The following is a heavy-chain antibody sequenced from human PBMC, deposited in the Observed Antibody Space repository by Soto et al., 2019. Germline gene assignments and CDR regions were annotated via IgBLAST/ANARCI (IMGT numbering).Heavy chain of an antibody. J-gene: IGHJ6*03. CDR3: ARDARGYCTNGVCPLYYYYYYMDV. D-gene: IGHD2-8*01. Sequence: QVQLQESGPGLVKPSGTLSLTCAVSSGSISSSNWWSWVRQPPGKGLEWIGEIYHSGSTNYNPSRKSRVTISVDKSKNQFSLKLSSVTAADTAVYYCARDARGYCTNGVCPLYYYYYYMDVWGKGTTVTVSS. V-gene: IGHV4-4*02. CDR1: SGSISSSNW. CDR2: IYHSGST.